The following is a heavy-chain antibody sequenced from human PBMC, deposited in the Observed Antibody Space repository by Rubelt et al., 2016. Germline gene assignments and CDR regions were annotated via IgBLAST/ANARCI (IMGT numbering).Heavy chain of an antibody. CDR1: GYTFTSYA. D-gene: IGHD6-13*01. Sequence: QVQLVQSGAEVKKPGASVKVSCKASGYTFTSYAMHWVRQATGQRLEWMGWINAGNGNTKYSQKCQGSRTITRDTSASTAYMELSSLRSEDTAVYYCARGLGLGYSSSWFNWCDPWGQGTLVTASS. CDR3: ARGLGLGYSSSWFNWCDP. J-gene: IGHJ5*02. V-gene: IGHV1-3*01. CDR2: INAGNGNT.